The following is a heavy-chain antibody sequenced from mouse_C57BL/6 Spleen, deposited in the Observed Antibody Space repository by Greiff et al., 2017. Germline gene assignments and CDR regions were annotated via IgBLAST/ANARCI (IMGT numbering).Heavy chain of an antibody. Sequence: VKLKQPGAELVRPGSSVKLSCKASGYTFTSYWMHWVKQRPIQGLEWIGNIDPSDSETHYNQKFKDKATLTVDKSSSTAYMQLSSLTSEDSAVYYCARGDGNYPYYYAMDYWGQGTSVTVSS. CDR2: IDPSDSET. CDR1: GYTFTSYW. D-gene: IGHD2-1*01. CDR3: ARGDGNYPYYYAMDY. V-gene: IGHV1-52*01. J-gene: IGHJ4*01.